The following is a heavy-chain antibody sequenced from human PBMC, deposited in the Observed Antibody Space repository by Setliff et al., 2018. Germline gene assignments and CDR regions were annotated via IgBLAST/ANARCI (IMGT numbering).Heavy chain of an antibody. V-gene: IGHV4-61*02. Sequence: SETLSLTCIVSGGSISSATSYWNWIRQPAGKELEWIGRIYAIRSTNYNPSLKSRVTISLDTPNNQFSLKLSSVTAADTAVYYCARGSTMIQGVRLYYHGLDVWGQGTTVTVSS. D-gene: IGHD3-10*01. CDR3: ARGSTMIQGVRLYYHGLDV. CDR1: GGSISSATSY. J-gene: IGHJ6*02. CDR2: IYAIRST.